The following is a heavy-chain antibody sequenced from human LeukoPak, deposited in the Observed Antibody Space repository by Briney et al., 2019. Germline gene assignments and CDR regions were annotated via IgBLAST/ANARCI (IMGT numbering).Heavy chain of an antibody. CDR1: GFTFNKYG. V-gene: IGHV3-23*01. D-gene: IGHD1-26*01. CDR3: ARGEDAFDI. CDR2: ISGSGGST. Sequence: GGSLRLSCAASGFTFNKYGMSWVRQAPGKGLEWVSSISGSGGSTYYADSVKGRFTISRDNSKNTLYLQMNSLRAEDTAVYYCARGEDAFDIWGQGTMVTVSS. J-gene: IGHJ3*02.